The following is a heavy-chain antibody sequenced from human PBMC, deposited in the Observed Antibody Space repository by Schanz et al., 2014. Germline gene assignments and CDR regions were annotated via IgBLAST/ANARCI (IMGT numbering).Heavy chain of an antibody. CDR3: AKSMYSTSWAFDF. J-gene: IGHJ4*02. V-gene: IGHV3-33*06. Sequence: QVQLVESGGGVVQPGRSLRLSCAASGFTFNSYGIHWVRQAPGKGLEWVAFIWYDGSNKYYADSVKGRFTISRDNSKNTLYVQMNSLRAEDTAVYYCAKSMYSTSWAFDFWGQGAQVTVSS. CDR2: IWYDGSNK. D-gene: IGHD2-2*01. CDR1: GFTFNSYG.